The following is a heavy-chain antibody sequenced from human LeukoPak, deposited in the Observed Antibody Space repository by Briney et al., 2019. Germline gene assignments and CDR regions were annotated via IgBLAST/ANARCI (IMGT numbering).Heavy chain of an antibody. CDR1: GGSISSYY. V-gene: IGHV4-59*01. J-gene: IGHJ4*02. D-gene: IGHD1-26*01. CDR2: ISYSGSP. Sequence: SETLSLTCTVSGGSISSYYWSWIRQPPGKGLEWIGYISYSGSPNYNPSLKSRVTISVDTSKNQFSLKLSSVTAADTAVYYCARVSGSHFDFDYWGQGTLVTVSS. CDR3: ARVSGSHFDFDY.